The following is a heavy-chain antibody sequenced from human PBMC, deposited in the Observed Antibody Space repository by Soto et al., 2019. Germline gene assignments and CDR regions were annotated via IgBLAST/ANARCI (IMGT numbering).Heavy chain of an antibody. CDR2: ISAYNGNT. Sequence: QVQLVQSGAEVKKPGASVKVSCKASGYTFTSYGISWVRQAPGQGLEWMGWISAYNGNTNYAQKLQGRVTMTTDTYTSTAYMELRSLRSDDTAVYYCARVVGYCSSTSCYVAYFQHWGQGTLVTVSS. CDR1: GYTFTSYG. V-gene: IGHV1-18*01. J-gene: IGHJ1*01. CDR3: ARVVGYCSSTSCYVAYFQH. D-gene: IGHD2-2*01.